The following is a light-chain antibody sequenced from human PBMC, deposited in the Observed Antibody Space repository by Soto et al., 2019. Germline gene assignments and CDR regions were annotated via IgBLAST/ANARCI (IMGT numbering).Light chain of an antibody. V-gene: IGKV1-27*01. J-gene: IGKJ1*01. Sequence: DFPMTQSPSSLSASVGDRVTITCRATQAISNYLAWYQQKPGKVPKLLIYAAFTLQSGVPSRFSGSGSGTDFTHTISSLQPEDVATYYCQKYNSAPWTFGQGNKLAIK. CDR1: QAISNY. CDR3: QKYNSAPWT. CDR2: AAF.